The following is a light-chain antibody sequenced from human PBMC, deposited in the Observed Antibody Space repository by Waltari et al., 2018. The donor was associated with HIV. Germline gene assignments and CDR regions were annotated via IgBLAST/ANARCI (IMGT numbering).Light chain of an antibody. CDR1: QSISSW. J-gene: IGKJ4*01. CDR2: KAS. Sequence: DIQMTQSPSTLSASVGDRVTITCRASQSISSWLAWYQQKPGKAPKLLIYKASTLESGVPSRFSGSGSGTEFTLTISSLDPEDFAVYYCQHRSNWPPLTFGGGTKVEI. CDR3: QHRSNWPPLT. V-gene: IGKV1-5*03.